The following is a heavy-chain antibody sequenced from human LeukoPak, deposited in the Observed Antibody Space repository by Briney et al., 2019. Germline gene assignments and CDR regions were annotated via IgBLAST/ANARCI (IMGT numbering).Heavy chain of an antibody. Sequence: GGSLRLSCAASGFAFSSYVMTWVRQAPGKGLEWVSTISDTAGRTYYADSVKGRFTISRDNSKDTLYLQMNSLRADDTAVYYCANPIAAAGTPYWGQGTLVTVSS. J-gene: IGHJ4*02. CDR1: GFAFSSYV. D-gene: IGHD6-13*01. V-gene: IGHV3-23*01. CDR3: ANPIAAAGTPY. CDR2: ISDTAGRT.